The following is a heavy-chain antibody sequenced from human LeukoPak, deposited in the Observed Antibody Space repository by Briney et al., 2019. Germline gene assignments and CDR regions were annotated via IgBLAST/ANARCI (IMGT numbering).Heavy chain of an antibody. CDR2: IYYSGST. V-gene: IGHV4-39*07. CDR3: RASGYYAFDI. CDR1: GGSISSSSYY. D-gene: IGHD3-22*01. J-gene: IGHJ3*02. Sequence: SETLSLTCTVSGGSISSSSYYWGWIRQPPGKGLEWIGSIYYSGSTYYNPSLKSRVTISVDTSKNQFSLKLSSVTAADTAVYYCRASGYYAFDIWGQGTMVTVSS.